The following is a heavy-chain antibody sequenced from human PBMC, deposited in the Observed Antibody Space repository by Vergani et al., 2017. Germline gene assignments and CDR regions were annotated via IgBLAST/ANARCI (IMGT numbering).Heavy chain of an antibody. J-gene: IGHJ6*03. CDR2: ISSSSSTI. D-gene: IGHD2-2*01. CDR1: GFTFSSYS. CDR3: ARGGVPAAYYYYMDV. Sequence: EVQLVESGGGLVQPGGSLRLSCAASGFTFSSYSMNWVRQAPGKGLEWVSYISSSSSTIYYADSVKGRFTISRDNAKNSLYLQMNSLRAEDTAVYYCARGGVPAAYYYYMDVWGKGTTVTVSS. V-gene: IGHV3-48*04.